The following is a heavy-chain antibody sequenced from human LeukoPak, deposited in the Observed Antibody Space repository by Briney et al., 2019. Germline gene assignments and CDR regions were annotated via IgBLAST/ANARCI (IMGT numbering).Heavy chain of an antibody. CDR1: GFSLSNYW. V-gene: IGHV3-74*01. CDR2: ISPDGSQT. CDR3: TKDRRGPAAGTWYFDS. Sequence: GGSLRLSCAASGFSLSNYWMHWVRQAPGKGLMWVSQISPDGSQTFYADSVKGRFTISRDNSKNTVYLQLNSLRAGDTAIYYCTKDRRGPAAGTWYFDSWGQGTLVTVSS. J-gene: IGHJ4*02. D-gene: IGHD6-13*01.